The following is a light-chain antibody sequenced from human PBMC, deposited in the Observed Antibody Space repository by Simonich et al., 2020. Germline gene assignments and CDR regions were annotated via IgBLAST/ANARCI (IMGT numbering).Light chain of an antibody. J-gene: IGKJ2*01. CDR3: QQYYSTPYT. CDR1: QSVLYSSNNQNY. V-gene: IGKV4-1*01. CDR2: WAS. Sequence: DIVMTQSPDSLAVSLGERATINCKSSQSVLYSSNNQNYLAWYRQKPGQPPKLLIYWASTREAGVPDRFSGSGSGTDFTLTSSSLQAEDVAVYYCQQYYSTPYTFGQGTKLEIK.